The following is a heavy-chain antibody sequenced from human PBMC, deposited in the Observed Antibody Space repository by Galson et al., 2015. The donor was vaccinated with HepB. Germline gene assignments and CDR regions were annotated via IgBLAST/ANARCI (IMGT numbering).Heavy chain of an antibody. V-gene: IGHV1-3*01. CDR1: GYTFTSYA. CDR3: ARRGEDYYYYMDV. CDR2: INAGNGNT. Sequence: SVKVSCKASGYTFTSYAMHWVRQAPGQRLEWMGWINAGNGNTKYSQKFQGRVTITRDTSARTAYMALSSLRSEDTAVYYCARRGEDYYYYMDVWGKGTTVSVSS. D-gene: IGHD3-10*01. J-gene: IGHJ6*03.